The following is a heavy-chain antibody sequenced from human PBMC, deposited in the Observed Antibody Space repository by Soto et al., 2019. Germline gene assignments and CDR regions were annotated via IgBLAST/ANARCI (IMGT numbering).Heavy chain of an antibody. V-gene: IGHV4-31*01. CDR3: ASQNYDSSGYYSGY. J-gene: IGHJ4*02. CDR1: GGSISSGGYY. Sequence: QVQLQESGPGLVKPSQTLSLTCTVSGGSISSGGYYWSWIRQHPGKGMEWIGYIYYSGSTYYNPDLTIQVTISVDTSKNQFALKLRSVTAADTAVYYCASQNYDSSGYYSGYWGQGTLVTVSS. D-gene: IGHD3-22*01. CDR2: IYYSGST.